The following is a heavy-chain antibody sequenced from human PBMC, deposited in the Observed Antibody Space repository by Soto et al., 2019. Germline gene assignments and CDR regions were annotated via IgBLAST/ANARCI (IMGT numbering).Heavy chain of an antibody. Sequence: SVKVSCKASGGTFSSYTISWVRQAPGQGLEWMGRIIPILGIANYAQKFQGRVTITADKSTSTAYMELSSLRSEDTAVYYCARAVVVPAALVSDWFDPWGQGTLVTVS. V-gene: IGHV1-69*02. CDR2: IIPILGIA. J-gene: IGHJ5*02. CDR3: ARAVVVPAALVSDWFDP. D-gene: IGHD2-2*01. CDR1: GGTFSSYT.